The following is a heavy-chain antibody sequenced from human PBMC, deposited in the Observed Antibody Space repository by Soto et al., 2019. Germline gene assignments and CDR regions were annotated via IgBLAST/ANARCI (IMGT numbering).Heavy chain of an antibody. Sequence: GGSLRLSCAASGFTFSSYGMHWVRQAPGKGLEWVAVIWYDGSNKYYADSVKGRFTISRDNSKNTRYLQMNSLRAEDTAVYYCARDEGSRGLTTPTYWGQGTLVTVSS. D-gene: IGHD4-17*01. J-gene: IGHJ4*02. CDR1: GFTFSSYG. V-gene: IGHV3-33*01. CDR3: ARDEGSRGLTTPTY. CDR2: IWYDGSNK.